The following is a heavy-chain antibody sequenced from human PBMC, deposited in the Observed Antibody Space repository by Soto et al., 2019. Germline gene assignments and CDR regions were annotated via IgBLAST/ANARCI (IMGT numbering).Heavy chain of an antibody. CDR3: ARFTFKYCGGACYSAPFDY. Sequence: SETLSLTCTVSGGSISSYYWSWIRQPPGKGLEWIGYIYYSGSTNYNPSLKSRVTISVDTSKNQFSLKLSSVTAADTAVYYCARFTFKYCGGACYSAPFDYWGQGTLVTVSS. D-gene: IGHD2-21*02. CDR2: IYYSGST. V-gene: IGHV4-59*01. CDR1: GGSISSYY. J-gene: IGHJ4*02.